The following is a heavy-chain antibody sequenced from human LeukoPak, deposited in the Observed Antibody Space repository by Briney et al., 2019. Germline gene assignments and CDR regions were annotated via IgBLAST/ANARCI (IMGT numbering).Heavy chain of an antibody. D-gene: IGHD3-3*01. CDR2: IRYDGSNK. J-gene: IGHJ5*02. CDR1: GFTFSSYG. CDR3: ARDGVVRAPSFDP. Sequence: GGSLRLSCAASGFTFSSYGMHWVRQAPGKGLEWVAFIRYDGSNKYYGDYLKGRFTISRDNSKNTLYLQMNSLRAEDTAVYYCARDGVVRAPSFDPWGQGTLVTVSS. V-gene: IGHV3-30*02.